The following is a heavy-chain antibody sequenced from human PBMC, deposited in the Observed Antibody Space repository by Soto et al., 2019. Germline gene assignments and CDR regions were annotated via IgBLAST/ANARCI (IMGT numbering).Heavy chain of an antibody. D-gene: IGHD2-8*02. J-gene: IGHJ3*02. CDR3: AKATATGGGAFDI. Sequence: PGGSLRLSCSVFGFTFSSYMHWVRQAPGKGLQYVSSISNDGGTTYYADSVKGRFTISRDNSKNTLYLQMSSLRVEDTAVYYCAKATATGGGAFDICGQGTMVTVSS. CDR2: ISNDGGTT. CDR1: GFTFSSY. V-gene: IGHV3-64D*06.